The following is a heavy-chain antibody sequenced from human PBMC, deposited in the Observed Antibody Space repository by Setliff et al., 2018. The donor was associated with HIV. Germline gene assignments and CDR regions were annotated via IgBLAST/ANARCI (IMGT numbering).Heavy chain of an antibody. CDR1: GDSIRSRSFY. V-gene: IGHV4-39*01. J-gene: IGHJ3*02. CDR2: IYYVGST. CDR3: ARGGVGPATYASAFDI. Sequence: PSETLSLTCNVSGDSIRSRSFYWAWIRQSPGERPERIGTIYYVGSTYYNPYLKSRASIFLDTSKNQFSLKLYSVTAADTAVYYCARGGVGPATYASAFDIWGQGTMVTVSS. D-gene: IGHD1-26*01.